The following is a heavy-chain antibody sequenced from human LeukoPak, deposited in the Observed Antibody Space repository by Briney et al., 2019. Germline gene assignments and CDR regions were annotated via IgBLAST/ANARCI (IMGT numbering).Heavy chain of an antibody. CDR3: ARTVYSGHDSYYFDY. V-gene: IGHV4-59*01. CDR2: IYYSGST. J-gene: IGHJ4*02. D-gene: IGHD5-12*01. CDR1: GGSISSYY. Sequence: KPSETLSLTCTVSGGSISSYYWSWLRQPPGKGLEWIGYIYYSGSTNYNPSLKSRVTISVDTSKNQFSLKLSSVTAADTAVYYCARTVYSGHDSYYFDYWGQGTLVTVSS.